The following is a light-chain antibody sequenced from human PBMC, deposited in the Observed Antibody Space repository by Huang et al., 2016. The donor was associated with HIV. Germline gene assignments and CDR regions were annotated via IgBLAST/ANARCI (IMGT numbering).Light chain of an antibody. CDR1: QYVSSN. J-gene: IGKJ2*01. Sequence: ERVMTQSPATLSVSLGETATLSCRASQYVSSNLAWYQQKPGQAPRLLIYGASTRVTDIPARFSGRGSGIEFTLTISTLQSEDSAVYYCQQYNNWPRTFGQGTKLEIK. CDR2: GAS. CDR3: QQYNNWPRT. V-gene: IGKV3-15*01.